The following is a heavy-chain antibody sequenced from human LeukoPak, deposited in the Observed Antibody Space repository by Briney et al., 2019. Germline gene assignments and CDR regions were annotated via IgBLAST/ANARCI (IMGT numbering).Heavy chain of an antibody. CDR3: AKDRHGIVGLTPFEY. Sequence: GGSLRLSCAASGFTFRKYWLHWVRQAPGKGLVWVSRINPDDGSTSYADSVKGRFTISRDNSKNTLYLQMNSLRADDTAIYYCAKDRHGIVGLTPFEYWGQGTRVTVSS. D-gene: IGHD1-26*01. J-gene: IGHJ4*02. CDR2: INPDDGST. V-gene: IGHV3-74*01. CDR1: GFTFRKYW.